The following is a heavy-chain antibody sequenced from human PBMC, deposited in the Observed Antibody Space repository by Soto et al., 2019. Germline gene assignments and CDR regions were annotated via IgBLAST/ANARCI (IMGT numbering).Heavy chain of an antibody. CDR1: GFTFSSYA. V-gene: IGHV3-23*01. J-gene: IGHJ5*02. D-gene: IGHD3-10*01. CDR3: AKSASSGSYP. Sequence: GGSLRLSCAASGFTFSSYAMSWVRQAPGKGLEWVSAISGSGGSTYYTDSVKGRFTISRDNPRNTLYLQMNSLRTEDTAVYYCAKSASSGSYPWGQGTLVTVSS. CDR2: ISGSGGST.